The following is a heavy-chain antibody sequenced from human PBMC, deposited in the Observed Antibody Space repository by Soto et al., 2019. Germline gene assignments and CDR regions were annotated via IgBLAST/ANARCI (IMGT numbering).Heavy chain of an antibody. CDR1: GGSISSGGYY. D-gene: IGHD1-26*01. J-gene: IGHJ4*02. Sequence: QVQLQESGPGLVKPSQTLSLTCTVSGGSISSGGYYWSWIRQHPGKGLEWIGYIYCSGSTYYNPSLKSRVTISVDTSKNQFSLKLSSVTAADTAVYYCARDRMGATSGTYYFDYWGQGTLVTVSS. CDR2: IYCSGST. V-gene: IGHV4-31*03. CDR3: ARDRMGATSGTYYFDY.